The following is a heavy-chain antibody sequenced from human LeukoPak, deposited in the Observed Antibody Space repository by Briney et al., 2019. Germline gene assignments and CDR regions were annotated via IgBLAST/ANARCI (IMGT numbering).Heavy chain of an antibody. CDR2: IYTSGTT. J-gene: IGHJ4*02. D-gene: IGHD3-22*01. CDR3: TRSYDSNGYSVGFDF. V-gene: IGHV4-4*07. Sequence: SETLSLTCTVSGGSMSSYYWSWIRQPAGKGLEWLGRIYTSGTTNYNPSLNSRVTMSVDTSKNQFSLKLSSVTAADTAVYYCTRSYDSNGYSVGFDFWGQGTLVTVSS. CDR1: GGSMSSYY.